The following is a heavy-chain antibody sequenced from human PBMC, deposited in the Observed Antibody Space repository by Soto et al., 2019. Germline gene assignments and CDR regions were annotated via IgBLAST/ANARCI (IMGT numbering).Heavy chain of an antibody. D-gene: IGHD3-22*01. Sequence: GGSLRLSCAASGFTFSDYYMSWIRQAPGKGLEWVSYISSSGSTIYYADSVKGRFTISRDNAKNSLYLQMNSLRAEDTAVYYCARCQYYYDSSGYAGYWGQATLVTVSS. CDR1: GFTFSDYY. V-gene: IGHV3-11*01. CDR3: ARCQYYYDSSGYAGY. CDR2: ISSSGSTI. J-gene: IGHJ4*02.